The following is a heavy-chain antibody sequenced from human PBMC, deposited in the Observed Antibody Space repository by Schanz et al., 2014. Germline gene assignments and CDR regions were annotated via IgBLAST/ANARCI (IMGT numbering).Heavy chain of an antibody. Sequence: DLVESGGGLIQRGESLRLSCSASGFSFSSYSMNWVRQAPGKGLEWLSYIDGKSTTVYYADSVKGRFTVSRDNAKNSLFLQMNSLRVEDTAVYYCAKDPSHGDYDYYFDYWGQGTLVTVSS. D-gene: IGHD3-22*01. J-gene: IGHJ4*02. CDR3: AKDPSHGDYDYYFDY. CDR2: IDGKSTTV. V-gene: IGHV3-48*01. CDR1: GFSFSSYS.